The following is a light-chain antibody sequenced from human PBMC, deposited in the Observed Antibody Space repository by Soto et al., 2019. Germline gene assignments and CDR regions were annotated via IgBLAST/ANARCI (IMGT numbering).Light chain of an antibody. J-gene: IGKJ2*01. CDR1: QSVSSL. CDR3: QQYHYWPYT. Sequence: VLTQSPATLSVSPGERVTLSCRASQSVSSLLAWYQQKPGQAPRLLIYSTSTRATGIPARFSGSGSGTEFTLTISSLQSEDLAIYYCQQYHYWPYTFGQGTNLEIK. CDR2: STS. V-gene: IGKV3-15*01.